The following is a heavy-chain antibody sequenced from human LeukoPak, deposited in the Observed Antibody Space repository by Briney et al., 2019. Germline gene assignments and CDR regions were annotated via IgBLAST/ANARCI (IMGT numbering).Heavy chain of an antibody. CDR1: GDSVTTYY. CDR2: IYTSGST. CDR3: AREQQLVSYYYYYYMDV. J-gene: IGHJ6*03. Sequence: SETLSLTCTVSGDSVTTYYWSWIRQPAGKGLEWIGRIYTSGSTNYNPSLKSRVTISVDTSKNQFSLKLSSVTAADTAVYYCAREQQLVSYYYYYYMDVWGKGTTVTVSS. D-gene: IGHD6-13*01. V-gene: IGHV4-4*07.